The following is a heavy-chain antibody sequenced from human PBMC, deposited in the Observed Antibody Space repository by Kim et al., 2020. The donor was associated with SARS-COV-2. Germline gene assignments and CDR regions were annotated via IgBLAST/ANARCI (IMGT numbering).Heavy chain of an antibody. V-gene: IGHV3-43*01. CDR1: GFTFDDYT. J-gene: IGHJ4*02. CDR2: ISWDGGST. CDR3: AAGTERVGFDY. Sequence: GGSLRLSCAASGFTFDDYTMHWVRQAPGKGLEWVSLISWDGGSTYYADSVKGRFTISRDNSKNSLYLQMNSLRTEDTALYYCAAGTERVGFDYWGQGTLV. D-gene: IGHD1-26*01.